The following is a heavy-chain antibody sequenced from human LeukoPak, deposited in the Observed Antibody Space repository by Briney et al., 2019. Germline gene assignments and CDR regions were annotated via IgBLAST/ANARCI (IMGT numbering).Heavy chain of an antibody. CDR2: INPNSGGT. D-gene: IGHD2-15*01. Sequence: ASVKVSCKASGYTFTSYGISWVRQAPGQGLEWMGRINPNSGGTNYAQKFQGRVTMTRDTSISTAYMELSRLRSDGTAVYYCARLRVRNIVVVVAARDDAFDIWGQGTMVTVSS. J-gene: IGHJ3*02. V-gene: IGHV1-2*06. CDR1: GYTFTSYG. CDR3: ARLRVRNIVVVVAARDDAFDI.